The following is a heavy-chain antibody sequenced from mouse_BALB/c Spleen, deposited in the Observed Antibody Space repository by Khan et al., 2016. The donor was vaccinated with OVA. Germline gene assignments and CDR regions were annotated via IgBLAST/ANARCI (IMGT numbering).Heavy chain of an antibody. J-gene: IGHJ1*01. CDR2: INTYTGEP. Sequence: QVQLKESGPELKKPGETVKISCKASGYTFTNYGMNWVKQAPGKGLKWMGWINTYTGEPTYADDFKGRFAFSLETSASPAYLQINNLKNEDTATYLGDSGGYWSFDAWGEGTTVTVSS. D-gene: IGHD1-1*02. CDR3: DSGGYWSFDA. CDR1: GYTFTNYG. V-gene: IGHV9-3-1*01.